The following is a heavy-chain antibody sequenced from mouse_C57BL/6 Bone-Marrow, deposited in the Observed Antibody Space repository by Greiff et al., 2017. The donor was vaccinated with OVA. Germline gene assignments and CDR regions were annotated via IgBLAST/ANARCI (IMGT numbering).Heavy chain of an antibody. CDR2: IDPENGDT. V-gene: IGHV14-4*01. Sequence: VQLKESGAELVRPGASVKLSCTASGFTIKDDYMHWVKQRPEQGLEWIGWIDPENGDTEYASKFQGKATITADTSSNTAYLQLSSLTSEDTAVYYCTTEDGYPYYYAMDYWGQGTSVTVSS. D-gene: IGHD2-3*01. CDR3: TTEDGYPYYYAMDY. CDR1: GFTIKDDY. J-gene: IGHJ4*01.